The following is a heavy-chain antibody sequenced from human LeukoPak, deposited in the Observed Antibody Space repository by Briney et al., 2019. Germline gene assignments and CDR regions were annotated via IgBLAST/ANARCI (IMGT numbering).Heavy chain of an antibody. CDR1: GYTFTSYG. J-gene: IGHJ5*02. CDR2: ISAYNGNT. CDR3: ARDNYCSSTSCYARGGFDP. V-gene: IGHV1-18*01. D-gene: IGHD2-2*01. Sequence: ASVKVSCKASGYTFTSYGISWVRQAPGQGLEWMGWISAYNGNTDYAQKLQGRVTMTTDTSTSTAYMELRSLRSDDTAVYYCARDNYCSSTSCYARGGFDPWGQGTLVTVSS.